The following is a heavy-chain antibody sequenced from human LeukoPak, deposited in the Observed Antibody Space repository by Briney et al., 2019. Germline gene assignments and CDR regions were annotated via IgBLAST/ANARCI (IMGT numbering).Heavy chain of an antibody. CDR2: INAGNGNT. D-gene: IGHD3-10*01. CDR1: GYTFTSYA. Sequence: ASVKVSCKASGYTFTSYAMHWVRQAPGQRLEWMGWINAGNGNTKYSQKFQGRVTITRDTSASTAYMELSGLRSEDTAVYYCARDGLWFGEFSLDYWGQGTLVTVSS. V-gene: IGHV1-3*01. CDR3: ARDGLWFGEFSLDY. J-gene: IGHJ4*02.